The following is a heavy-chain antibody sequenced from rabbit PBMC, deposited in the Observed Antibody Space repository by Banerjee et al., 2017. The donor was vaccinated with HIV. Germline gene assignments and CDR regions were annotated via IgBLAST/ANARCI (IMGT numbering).Heavy chain of an antibody. Sequence: EGSLTLTCKASGFSFSRYYVMCWVRQAPGKGLEWIGCIDAGSGTTHYANWAKGRFTISKTSSTTVTLQMTSLTVADTATYFCARDAGGDGYSNDLWGPGTLVTVS. CDR2: IDAGSGTT. CDR3: ARDAGGDGYSNDL. CDR1: GFSFSRYYV. J-gene: IGHJ4*01. D-gene: IGHD7-1*01. V-gene: IGHV1S45*01.